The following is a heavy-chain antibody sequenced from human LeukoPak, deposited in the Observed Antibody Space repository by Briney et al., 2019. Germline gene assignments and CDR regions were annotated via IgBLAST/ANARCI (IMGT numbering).Heavy chain of an antibody. Sequence: GGSLRLSCAASGFTFSSYAMSWVRQAPGKGLVWVSAISGSGGSTYYADSVKGRFTISRDNSKSTLFLQMNSLRAEDTAVYYCAKDPRVGSRVATPCHWGQGTLVTVSS. J-gene: IGHJ4*02. CDR3: AKDPRVGSRVATPCH. CDR2: ISGSGGST. D-gene: IGHD5-24*01. CDR1: GFTFSSYA. V-gene: IGHV3-23*01.